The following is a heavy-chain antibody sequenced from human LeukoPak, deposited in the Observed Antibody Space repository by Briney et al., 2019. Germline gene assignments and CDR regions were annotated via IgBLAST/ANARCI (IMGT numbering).Heavy chain of an antibody. CDR1: GGSIRSHY. V-gene: IGHV4-59*08. Sequence: SETLSLTCTVSGGSIRSHYWSWIRQPPGKGLEWIGYIYYSGSTNYNPSLKSRVTISVDTSKSQFSLKLNSVTATDTAVYYCARARDGDRFAFDYWGQGSLVTVSS. J-gene: IGHJ4*02. CDR3: ARARDGDRFAFDY. CDR2: IYYSGST. D-gene: IGHD5-24*01.